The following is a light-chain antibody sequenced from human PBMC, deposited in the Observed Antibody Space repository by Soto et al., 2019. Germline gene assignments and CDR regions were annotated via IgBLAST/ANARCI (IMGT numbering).Light chain of an antibody. J-gene: IGKJ3*01. V-gene: IGKV3-20*01. CDR3: QQYGSSPFT. Sequence: EIVLTQSPGTLSLSPGERATLSCRASQTVSSSYLAWYQQKPGQAPRLLIYGASTRATGIPGRFSGDGSGTDFTLTISSLEPEDFAVYYCQQYGSSPFTFGPGTKVDIK. CDR1: QTVSSSY. CDR2: GAS.